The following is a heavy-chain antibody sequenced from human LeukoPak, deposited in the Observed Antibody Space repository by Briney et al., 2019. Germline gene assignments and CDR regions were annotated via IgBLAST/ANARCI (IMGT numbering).Heavy chain of an antibody. D-gene: IGHD3-10*01. CDR3: ARRTGSHLPNWFDP. V-gene: IGHV4-39*01. J-gene: IGHJ5*02. Sequence: SETLSLTCAVYGGSFSSSGYYWGWIRQPPGKGLEWVGTIYYSGTTYYNSSLKSRLTISVDTSRNQFSLNLSSVTAADTAVYYCARRTGSHLPNWFDPWGQGTLVTVSS. CDR1: GGSFSSSGYY. CDR2: IYYSGTT.